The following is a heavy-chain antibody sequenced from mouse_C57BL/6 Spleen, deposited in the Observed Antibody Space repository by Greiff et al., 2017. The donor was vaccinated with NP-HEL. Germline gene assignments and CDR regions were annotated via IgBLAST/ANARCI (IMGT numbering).Heavy chain of an antibody. CDR1: GYTFTDYY. Sequence: EVQLQQSGPELVKPGASVKISCKASGYTFTDYYMNWVKQSHGKSLEWIGDINPNNGGTSYNQKFKGKATLTVDKSSSTAYMELRSLTSEDSAVYYCARRGGDYYGSSYGYFEVWGTGTTVTVSS. V-gene: IGHV1-26*01. D-gene: IGHD1-1*01. CDR3: ARRGGDYYGSSYGYFEV. J-gene: IGHJ1*03. CDR2: INPNNGGT.